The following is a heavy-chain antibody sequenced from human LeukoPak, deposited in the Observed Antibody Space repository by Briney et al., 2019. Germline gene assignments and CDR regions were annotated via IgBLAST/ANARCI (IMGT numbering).Heavy chain of an antibody. J-gene: IGHJ6*03. CDR3: VSHETAYYYIDV. V-gene: IGHV4-38-2*02. CDR1: SHSITYNY. CDR2: VSQRGIT. D-gene: IGHD1-14*01. Sequence: SETLSLTCTVSSHSITYNYCGWIRQSPGKGLEWLGNVSQRGITYYNPSLQSRVTMSKDTSNNQLSLRLTSVTAADTAIYYCVSHETAYYYIDVWGKGTAVTISS.